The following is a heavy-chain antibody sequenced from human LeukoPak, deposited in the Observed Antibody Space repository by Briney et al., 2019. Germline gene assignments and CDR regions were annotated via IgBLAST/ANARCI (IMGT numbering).Heavy chain of an antibody. CDR3: ASGSRVPASPYYYYYMDV. CDR2: INAGNGNT. CDR1: GYTFTSYA. V-gene: IGHV1-3*01. Sequence: ASVKVSCKASGYTFTSYAMHWVRQAPGQRLEWMGWINAGNGNTKYSQKFQGRVTITRDTSASTAYMELSSLRSEDTAVYYCASGSRVPASPYYYYYMDVWGKGTTVTVSS. J-gene: IGHJ6*03. D-gene: IGHD2-2*01.